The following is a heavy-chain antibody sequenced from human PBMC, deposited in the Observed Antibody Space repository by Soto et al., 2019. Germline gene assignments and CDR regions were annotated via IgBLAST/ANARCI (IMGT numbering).Heavy chain of an antibody. CDR1: GFTFSDHY. D-gene: IGHD3-10*01. CDR3: ASFITDDAFDI. J-gene: IGHJ3*02. V-gene: IGHV3-72*01. Sequence: GGSLRLSCAASGFTFSDHYMDWVRQAPGKGLEWVGRTRNKANSYTTEYAASVKGRFTISRDDSKNSLYLQMNSLKTEDTAVYYCASFITDDAFDIWGQGTMVTVSS. CDR2: TRNKANSYTT.